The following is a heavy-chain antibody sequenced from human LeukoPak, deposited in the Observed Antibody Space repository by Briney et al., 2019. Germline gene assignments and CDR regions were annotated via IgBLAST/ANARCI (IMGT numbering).Heavy chain of an antibody. CDR2: IYYSGNT. V-gene: IGHV4-59*01. Sequence: KPSETLSLTCTVSGGSIISYYWSWIRQSPGKGLEWIGFIYYSGNTNYNPSLRSRVTISIDTSKNQFSLKLTSVAPADTAVYYCARVPVAAGEYFDYWGQGTLVTVSS. J-gene: IGHJ4*02. CDR1: GGSIISYY. D-gene: IGHD6-19*01. CDR3: ARVPVAAGEYFDY.